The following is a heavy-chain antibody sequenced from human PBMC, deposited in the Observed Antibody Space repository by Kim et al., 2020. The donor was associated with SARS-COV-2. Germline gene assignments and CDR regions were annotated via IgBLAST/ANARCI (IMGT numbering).Heavy chain of an antibody. J-gene: IGHJ3*01. Sequence: KPSLKSRGTISVDTSKNQFSLKLNSVTAADTAVYYCTGAKYDASGYNAFDFWGQGTMVTVSS. V-gene: IGHV4-59*01. CDR3: TGAKYDASGYNAFDF. D-gene: IGHD3-22*01.